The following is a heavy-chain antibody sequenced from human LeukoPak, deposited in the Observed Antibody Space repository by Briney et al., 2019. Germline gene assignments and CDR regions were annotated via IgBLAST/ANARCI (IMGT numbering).Heavy chain of an antibody. CDR1: GFTFSSYG. V-gene: IGHV3-48*03. D-gene: IGHD1-14*01. CDR3: TTRGRGY. CDR2: ISSSGSTT. J-gene: IGHJ4*02. Sequence: PGGSLRLSCAASGFTFSSYGMNWVRQAPGKGLEWVSYISSSGSTTYYADSVKGRFTISRDNAKNSLYLQMNSLRAEDTAVYYCTTRGRGYWGQGTLVTVSS.